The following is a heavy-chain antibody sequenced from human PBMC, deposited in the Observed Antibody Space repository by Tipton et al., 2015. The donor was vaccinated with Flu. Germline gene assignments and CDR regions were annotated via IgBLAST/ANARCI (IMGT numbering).Heavy chain of an antibody. J-gene: IGHJ4*02. Sequence: TLSLTCNVSGGSISSSGDYWGWIRQPAGKGLEWIGRFDISGSTNYNPSLKSRVSISVDTSKKQVSLKLSSVTAADTAVYYCARDPSLGMPDYFDSWGQGILVTAS. D-gene: IGHD2-2*01. CDR3: ARDPSLGMPDYFDS. CDR2: FDISGST. V-gene: IGHV4-61*02. CDR1: GGSISSSGDY.